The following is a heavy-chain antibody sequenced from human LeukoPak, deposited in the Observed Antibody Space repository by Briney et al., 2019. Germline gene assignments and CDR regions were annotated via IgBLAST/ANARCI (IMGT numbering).Heavy chain of an antibody. CDR1: DGSISIGSYY. Sequence: SESLSLTCAVSDGSISIGSYYWSWIRQHPGKGLESIGYIYYSGSTYYNPSLKSRVTISVDTSKNQFSLKLSSVTAADTAVYYCARDRWSLGVDYWGQGTLVTVSS. J-gene: IGHJ4*02. V-gene: IGHV4-31*11. CDR2: IYYSGST. CDR3: ARDRWSLGVDY. D-gene: IGHD2-15*01.